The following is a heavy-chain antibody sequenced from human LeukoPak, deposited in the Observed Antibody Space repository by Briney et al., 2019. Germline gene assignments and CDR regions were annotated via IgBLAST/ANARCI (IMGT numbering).Heavy chain of an antibody. D-gene: IGHD2-8*01. CDR1: GYTFTGYY. J-gene: IGHJ4*02. CDR3: ARDSSPYCTNGVCFYSFDY. Sequence: ASVKVSCKASGYTFTGYYMHWVRQAPGQRPEWIGWINPNSGGTKYAQKFQGRVTMTRDTSISTAYMELSRLSSDDTAVYYCARDSSPYCTNGVCFYSFDYWGQGTLVTVSS. CDR2: INPNSGGT. V-gene: IGHV1-2*02.